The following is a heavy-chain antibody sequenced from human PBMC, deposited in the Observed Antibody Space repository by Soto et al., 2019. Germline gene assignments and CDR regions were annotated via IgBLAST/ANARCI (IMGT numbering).Heavy chain of an antibody. V-gene: IGHV1-18*04. D-gene: IGHD3-3*01. CDR3: ARYDFWSGPKGWSFDL. J-gene: IGHJ2*01. CDR2: ISAYNGNT. CDR1: GYTFTSYG. Sequence: GASVKVSCKASGYTFTSYGISWVRQAPGQGLEWMGWISAYNGNTNYAQKLQGRVTMTTDTSTSTAYMELRSLRSDDTAVYYCARYDFWSGPKGWSFDLWGRGTLVTVSA.